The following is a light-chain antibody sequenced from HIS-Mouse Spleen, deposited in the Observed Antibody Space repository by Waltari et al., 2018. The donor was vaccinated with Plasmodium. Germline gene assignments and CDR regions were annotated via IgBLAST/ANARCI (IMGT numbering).Light chain of an antibody. Sequence: QSALTQPASGSGSPGQSITISCTGTSSDVGSYNLVPWYQQHPGKAPKLMIYEGSKRPSGVSNRFSGSKSGNTASLTISGLQAEDEADYYCCSYAGSSTFVFGGGTKLTVL. J-gene: IGLJ3*02. CDR3: CSYAGSSTFV. CDR2: EGS. V-gene: IGLV2-23*03. CDR1: SSDVGSYNL.